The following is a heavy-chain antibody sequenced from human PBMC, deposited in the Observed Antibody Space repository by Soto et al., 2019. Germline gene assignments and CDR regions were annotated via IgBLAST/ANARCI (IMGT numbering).Heavy chain of an antibody. J-gene: IGHJ6*02. CDR3: DRDRRFHFWGGGGLDL. V-gene: IGHV3-53*01. CDR1: GFTVSNNY. CDR2: MYNGGST. Sequence: GGSLRLSCAASGFTVSNNYMNWVRQAPGKGLEWVSVMYNGGSTYYADSVKGRFTISRDISKNTLYLQMNSLRADDTAVYYCDRDRRFHFWGGGGLDLWGQGTTVTVSS. D-gene: IGHD3-16*01.